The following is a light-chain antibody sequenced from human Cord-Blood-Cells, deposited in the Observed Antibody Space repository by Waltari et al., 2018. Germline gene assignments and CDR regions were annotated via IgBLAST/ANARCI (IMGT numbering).Light chain of an antibody. CDR3: QQRSNWPT. V-gene: IGKV3-11*01. J-gene: IGKJ1*01. Sequence: DIVLTQSPATLSLSPGERATLSCRASQGVSSYLAWYQQKPGQAPRLLIYDASNRATGIPARFSGSGSGTDFTLTISSLEPEDFAVYYCQQRSNWPTFGQGTKVEIK. CDR1: QGVSSY. CDR2: DAS.